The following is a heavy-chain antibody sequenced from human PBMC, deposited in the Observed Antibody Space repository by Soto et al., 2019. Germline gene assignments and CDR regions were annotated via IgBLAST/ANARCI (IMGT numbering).Heavy chain of an antibody. D-gene: IGHD3-3*02. J-gene: IGHJ3*02. CDR2: INVGSGNT. V-gene: IGHV1-3*01. CDR3: ARDTETLGPRANDALDI. Sequence: ASVKVSCKAAGYTFSAYTMNWVRQAPGQSLEWMGWINVGSGNTRYSQNFQGRVSITRDASASTVYMELTGLKSEDTAMYYCARDTETLGPRANDALDIWGQGTMVTVSS. CDR1: GYTFSAYT.